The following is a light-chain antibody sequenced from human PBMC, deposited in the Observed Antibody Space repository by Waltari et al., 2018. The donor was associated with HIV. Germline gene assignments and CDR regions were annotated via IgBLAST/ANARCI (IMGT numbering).Light chain of an antibody. CDR2: YAS. CDR1: QDIKHY. J-gene: IGKJ2*01. V-gene: IGKV1-33*01. CDR3: QQYDNLEYT. Sequence: DIQLTQSPFSLSASVGSRVTIPCQASQDIKHYLNWYQQKPGKAPKLLIFYASNLETGVPSRFSGSGSGTHFSLTISSLRPEDNATYYCQQYDNLEYTFGQGTKLEMK.